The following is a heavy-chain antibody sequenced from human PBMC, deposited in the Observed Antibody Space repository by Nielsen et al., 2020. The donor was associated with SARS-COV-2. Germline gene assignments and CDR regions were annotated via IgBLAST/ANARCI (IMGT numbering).Heavy chain of an antibody. CDR1: GFTFSSYG. Sequence: GGSLRLSCAASGFTFSSYGIHWVRQASGRGLEWVGRIRSKANSFATSYAASVKGRFTISRDDSKNTAYLQMNSLKTEDTAMYYCARSTSAAGNDYWGQGSLVTVSS. V-gene: IGHV3-73*01. J-gene: IGHJ4*02. CDR2: IRSKANSFAT. D-gene: IGHD6-13*01. CDR3: ARSTSAAGNDY.